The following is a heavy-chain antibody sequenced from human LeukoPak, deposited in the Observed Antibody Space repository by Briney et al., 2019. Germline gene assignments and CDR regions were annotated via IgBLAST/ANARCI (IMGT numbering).Heavy chain of an antibody. J-gene: IGHJ3*02. Sequence: SETLSLTCAVSGGSISSSNWWSWVRQPPGKGLEWIGEIYHSGSTNYNPSLKSRVTISVDKSKNQFSLKLSSVTAADTAVYYCAREVFGPGGAFDIWGQGTMVTVSS. D-gene: IGHD3-16*01. CDR3: AREVFGPGGAFDI. CDR1: GGSISSSNW. CDR2: IYHSGST. V-gene: IGHV4-4*02.